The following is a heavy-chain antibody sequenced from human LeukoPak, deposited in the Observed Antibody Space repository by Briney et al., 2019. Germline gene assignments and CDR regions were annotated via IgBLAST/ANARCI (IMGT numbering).Heavy chain of an antibody. V-gene: IGHV3-23*01. D-gene: IGHD3-3*01. J-gene: IGHJ4*02. CDR2: IGSSGVNT. Sequence: GGSLRLSCAASGFTFSRCDMSWVREAPAKGLEWVSAIGSSGVNTCYADAVPCRFTISRDNSKNTLYLQMNSLRAEDTAVYYCAKGDFWYGYRYYFENWGQGTLVTVSS. CDR1: GFTFSRCD. CDR3: AKGDFWYGYRYYFEN.